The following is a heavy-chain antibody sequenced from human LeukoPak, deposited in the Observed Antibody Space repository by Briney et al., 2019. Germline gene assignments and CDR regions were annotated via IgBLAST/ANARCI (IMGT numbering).Heavy chain of an antibody. D-gene: IGHD3-16*01. CDR1: GGSISSSSYY. CDR2: IYYSGST. J-gene: IGHJ6*02. CDR3: AGRLGELYGPYYYYGMDV. Sequence: SETLSLTCTVSGGSISSSSYYWGWIRQPPGKGLEWIGSIYYSGSTYYNPSLKSRVTISVDTSKNQFSLKLSSVTAADTTVYYCAGRLGELYGPYYYYGMDVWGQGTTVTVSS. V-gene: IGHV4-39*01.